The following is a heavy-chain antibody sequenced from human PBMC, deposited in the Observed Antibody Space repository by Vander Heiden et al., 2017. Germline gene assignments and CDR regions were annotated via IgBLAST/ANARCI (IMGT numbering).Heavy chain of an antibody. J-gene: IGHJ5*02. Sequence: EVQLLESGGGLVQPGGSLRLSCAASGFPFSSYAMSWVRQAPGKGLEWVSAISGSGGSTYYADSVKGRFTISRDNSKNTLYLQMNSLRAEDTAVYYCAKDLRSIYCSGGSCSWGQGTLVTVSS. D-gene: IGHD2-15*01. CDR1: GFPFSSYA. CDR2: ISGSGGST. CDR3: AKDLRSIYCSGGSCS. V-gene: IGHV3-23*01.